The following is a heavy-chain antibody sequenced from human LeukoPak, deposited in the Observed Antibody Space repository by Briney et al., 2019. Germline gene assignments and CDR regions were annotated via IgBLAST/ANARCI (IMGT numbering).Heavy chain of an antibody. D-gene: IGHD3-10*01. CDR3: ARSDGYGLVGI. Sequence: SETLSLTCTVSGASITNNNYYWDWVRQPPGKGLEWIGSIYYSGSTYYNPSLKSRVIIMIDTPKNHFSLTLSSVTAADTAVYYCARSDGYGLVGIWGQGTMVTVSS. J-gene: IGHJ3*02. V-gene: IGHV4-39*07. CDR1: GASITNNNYY. CDR2: IYYSGST.